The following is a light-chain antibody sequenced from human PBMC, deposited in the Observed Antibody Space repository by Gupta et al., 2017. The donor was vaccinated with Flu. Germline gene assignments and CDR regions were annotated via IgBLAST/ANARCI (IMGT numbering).Light chain of an antibody. CDR3: MQGLQTPLI. CDR1: QSLLHSTGSNY. V-gene: IGKV2-28*01. Sequence: DIVLTQSPLSLPVTPGEPASISCRSSQSLLHSTGSNYLNWFLQKPGQAPQLVIYLGSHRPSGVPDRFSGSGSGTDFTLRISRVEAEDVGIYYCMQGLQTPLIFGQGTKLEIK. CDR2: LGS. J-gene: IGKJ2*01.